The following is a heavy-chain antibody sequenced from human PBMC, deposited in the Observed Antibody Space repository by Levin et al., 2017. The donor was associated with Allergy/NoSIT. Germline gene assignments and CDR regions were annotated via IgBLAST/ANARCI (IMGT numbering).Heavy chain of an antibody. V-gene: IGHV3-30*02. D-gene: IGHD2-2*01. CDR1: GFTFNTHG. J-gene: IGHJ4*02. Sequence: GGSLRLSCVASGFTFNTHGMQWARQAPGKGLEWVAFIRYDGTRQYYADSVKGRFSISRDNSKNTVYLQMSRRRAEDTAVYYCARDYCSTTSCYDSLGQGTLVTVSS. CDR2: IRYDGTRQ. CDR3: ARDYCSTTSCYDS.